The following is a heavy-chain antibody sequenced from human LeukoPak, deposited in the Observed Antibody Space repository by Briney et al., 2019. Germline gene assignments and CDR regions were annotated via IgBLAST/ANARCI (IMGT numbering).Heavy chain of an antibody. Sequence: SQTLSLTCDISGDSVSSKSGAWNWIRQSPSRGLEWLGRTYYRSEWFNDYEESVKSRMIINSDTSKNQISLHLKSVSPEDTAVYYCASEQGGSFHHWGQGTL. CDR3: ASEQGGSFHH. J-gene: IGHJ1*01. CDR2: TYYRSEWFN. D-gene: IGHD3-16*01. V-gene: IGHV6-1*01. CDR1: GDSVSSKSGA.